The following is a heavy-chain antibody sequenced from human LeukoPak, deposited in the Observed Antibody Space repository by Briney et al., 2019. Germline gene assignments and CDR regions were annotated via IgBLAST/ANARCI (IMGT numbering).Heavy chain of an antibody. V-gene: IGHV3-48*03. Sequence: GGSLRLSCAASGFTFSSYEMNWVRQAPGKGLEWVSYISSSGDTIHYADSVKGRFTISRDNAKNAVHLQMHSLRADDTSIYYCVRDQSDGYKWQMFDQWGQRTLVTVSS. CDR2: ISSSGDTI. J-gene: IGHJ4*02. CDR3: VRDQSDGYKWQMFDQ. CDR1: GFTFSSYE. D-gene: IGHD5-24*01.